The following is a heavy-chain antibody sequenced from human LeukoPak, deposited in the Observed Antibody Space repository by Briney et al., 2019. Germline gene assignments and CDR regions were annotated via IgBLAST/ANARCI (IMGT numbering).Heavy chain of an antibody. CDR1: GFTVSSIN. CDR2: IYRGYT. CDR3: ARSGGYSSGWHFDY. D-gene: IGHD6-19*01. Sequence: GGSLRLSCAASGFTVSSINMSWVRQAPGKGLEWVSIIYRGYTYYADSVKGRFTISRDNSKNTLDLQMNSLRAEDTAVYYCARSGGYSSGWHFDYWGQGTLATVSS. J-gene: IGHJ4*02. V-gene: IGHV3-53*01.